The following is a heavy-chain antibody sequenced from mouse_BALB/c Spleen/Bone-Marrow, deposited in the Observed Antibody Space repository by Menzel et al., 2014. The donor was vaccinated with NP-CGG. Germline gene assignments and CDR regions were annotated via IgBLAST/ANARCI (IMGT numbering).Heavy chain of an antibody. CDR2: ISSSGIT. CDR1: GYSITSHYA. Sequence: EVPLVELGPALVKPSQSLSLTCTVTGYSITSHYAWNWIRQFPGNKLEWMGYISSSGITSYNPSLKGRISITRDTSKNPSFLQLNSVTTEHTATYFCARSANVFDYGGQGTALTVSS. V-gene: IGHV3-2*02. CDR3: ARSANVFDY. J-gene: IGHJ2*01.